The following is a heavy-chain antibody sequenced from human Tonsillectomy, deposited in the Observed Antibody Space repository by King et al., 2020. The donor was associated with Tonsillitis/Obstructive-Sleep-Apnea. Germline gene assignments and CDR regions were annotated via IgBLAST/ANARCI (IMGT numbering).Heavy chain of an antibody. CDR3: AHSPPLSGTYYYDYYYMDV. J-gene: IGHJ6*03. V-gene: IGHV2-5*02. CDR1: GFALSNSGVS. CDR2: IYWDDDK. Sequence: TLKESGPTLVKPTQTLTLTCTFSGFALSNSGVSVGWIRQPPGKALEWLALIYWDDDKRYSPSLKSRLTITKDTSKNPVVLTMSDMDPVDTATYYCAHSPPLSGTYYYDYYYMDVWGKGTTVTVSS. D-gene: IGHD1-26*01.